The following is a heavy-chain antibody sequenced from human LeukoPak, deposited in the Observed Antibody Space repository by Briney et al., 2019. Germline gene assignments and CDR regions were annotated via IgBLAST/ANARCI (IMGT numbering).Heavy chain of an antibody. V-gene: IGHV3-7*01. CDR2: IKHDGSEK. D-gene: IGHD3-9*01. CDR3: ARLYDIFDY. J-gene: IGHJ4*02. Sequence: GGSLRLSCAASGFTFSIYWMSWVRQAPGKGLEWVANIKHDGSEKYYVDSVKGRFTISRDNARNSLYLQMNSLRAEDTAVYYCARLYDIFDYWGQGTLVTVSS. CDR1: GFTFSIYW.